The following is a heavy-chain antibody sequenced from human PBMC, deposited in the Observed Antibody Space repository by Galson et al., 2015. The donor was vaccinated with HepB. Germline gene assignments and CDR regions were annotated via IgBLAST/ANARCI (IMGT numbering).Heavy chain of an antibody. V-gene: IGHV1-3*01. CDR2: INVGNGNT. CDR1: GYTFTMYA. D-gene: IGHD6-13*01. J-gene: IGHJ4*02. Sequence: SVKVSCKASGYTFTMYAMHWVRQAPGQRPEWMGWINVGNGNTKYSQKFQGRVTITRDTSASTAYMELGSLKSEDTAVYYCSRSGRFGIAAAGHGLYWGQGTLVTVSS. CDR3: SRSGRFGIAAAGHGLY.